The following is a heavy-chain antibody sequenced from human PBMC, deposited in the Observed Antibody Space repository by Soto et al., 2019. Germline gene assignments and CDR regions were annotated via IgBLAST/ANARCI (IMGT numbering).Heavy chain of an antibody. CDR2: IYYSGST. CDR3: ASSSSSGQTWDY. V-gene: IGHV4-39*01. Sequence: SETLSLTCTVSGGSISSSSYYWGWIRQPPGKGLEWIGSIYYSGSTYYNPSLKSRVTISVDTSKNQFSLKLSSVTAADTAVYYCASSSSSGQTWDYWGQGTLVTVSS. J-gene: IGHJ4*02. CDR1: GGSISSSSYY. D-gene: IGHD6-6*01.